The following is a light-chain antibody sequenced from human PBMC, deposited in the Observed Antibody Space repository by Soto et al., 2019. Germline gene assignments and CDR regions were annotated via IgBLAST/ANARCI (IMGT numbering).Light chain of an antibody. Sequence: QSVLTQPASVAGSPGQSITIPCNGTSNDIGGYNFVSWFQQHPCKATKLLICDVTRRPSGVSDRFSGSKSGNTASLTISGLQAEGEADYYCNSYSGGNTLYVFGSGTKVTVL. CDR3: NSYSGGNTLYV. CDR1: SNDIGGYNF. CDR2: DVT. V-gene: IGLV2-14*01. J-gene: IGLJ1*01.